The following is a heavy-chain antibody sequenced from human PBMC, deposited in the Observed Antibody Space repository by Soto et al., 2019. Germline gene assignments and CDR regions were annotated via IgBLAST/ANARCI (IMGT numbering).Heavy chain of an antibody. CDR1: GYTLTCYY. J-gene: IGHJ4*02. D-gene: IGHD3-3*01. CDR2: INPNSGGT. Sequence: ASVKVSFKASGYTLTCYYMPWVLQAPGQGLEWMGWINPNSGGTNYAQKFQGWVTMTRDTSISTAYMELSRLRSDDTAVYYCARALTLEGWYDFWGQGTLVTVSS. V-gene: IGHV1-2*04. CDR3: ARALTLEGWYDF.